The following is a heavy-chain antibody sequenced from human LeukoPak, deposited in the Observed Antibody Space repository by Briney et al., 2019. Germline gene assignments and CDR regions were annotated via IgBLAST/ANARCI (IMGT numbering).Heavy chain of an antibody. D-gene: IGHD3-22*01. Sequence: GGSLRHSCAASGFTFSSYAMHWVRQAPGKGLEWVAVISYDGSNKYYADSVKGRFTISRDNSKNTLYLQMNSLRAEDTAVYYCARDPSLYYYDSSGYYDYWGQGTLVTVSS. J-gene: IGHJ4*02. CDR2: ISYDGSNK. V-gene: IGHV3-30-3*01. CDR1: GFTFSSYA. CDR3: ARDPSLYYYDSSGYYDY.